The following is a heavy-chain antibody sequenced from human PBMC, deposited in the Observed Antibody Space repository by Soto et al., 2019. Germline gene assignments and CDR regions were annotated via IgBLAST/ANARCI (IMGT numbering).Heavy chain of an antibody. CDR3: ARERSAAGTGWLDP. Sequence: QVQLVQSGAEVKKPGASVKDSCKASGYTFTSYDINWVRQATGQGLEWMGWMNPNSGNTGYAQKFQGRVTMTRNTSISTAYMELSSLRSEDTAVYYCARERSAAGTGWLDPWGQGTLVTVSS. CDR2: MNPNSGNT. CDR1: GYTFTSYD. J-gene: IGHJ5*02. D-gene: IGHD6-13*01. V-gene: IGHV1-8*01.